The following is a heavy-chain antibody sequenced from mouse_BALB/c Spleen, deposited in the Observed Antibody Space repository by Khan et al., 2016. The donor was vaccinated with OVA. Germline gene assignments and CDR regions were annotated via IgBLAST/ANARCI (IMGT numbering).Heavy chain of an antibody. CDR1: GYSITSDYA. CDR3: ARDGSRYNYAMDY. D-gene: IGHD2-3*01. Sequence: EVKLEESEPGLVNPSQSLSLTCTVTGYSITSDYAWNWIRQFPGNKLEWMGYINYSGSTNYNPALKSRISITRDTSKNQFFLQLNSVTTEDTATYYCARDGSRYNYAMDYWGQGTSVTVSS. CDR2: INYSGST. J-gene: IGHJ4*01. V-gene: IGHV3-2*02.